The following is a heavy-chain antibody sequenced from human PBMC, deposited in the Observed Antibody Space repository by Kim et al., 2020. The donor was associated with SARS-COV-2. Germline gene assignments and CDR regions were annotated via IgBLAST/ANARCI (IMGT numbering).Heavy chain of an antibody. CDR2: SNHAGST. Sequence: SETLSLTCGFSGGSFSGFYFHWVRQPPGKGLEWIGESNHAGSTRFNPSLKSRVTISVDSSRKPFSLTMQSLTAAYTAVYFCGRSDGPFFNYPVDAWGQGT. CDR3: GRSDGPFFNYPVDA. J-gene: IGHJ6*02. CDR1: GGSFSGFY. D-gene: IGHD2-21*02. V-gene: IGHV4-34*01.